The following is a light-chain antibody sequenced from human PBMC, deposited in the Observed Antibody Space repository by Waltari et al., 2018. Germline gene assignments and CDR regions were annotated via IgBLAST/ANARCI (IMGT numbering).Light chain of an antibody. Sequence: QSALTQPPSASGSPGQSVTISCTGTSSDVGGYHYVSWYQHHPGKAPKFMIYEVSKRPSGVHDRFSGSKSGNTASLTVSGLQAEDEADYYCSSYAGSNTWVFGGGTKLTVL. CDR2: EVS. CDR1: SSDVGGYHY. V-gene: IGLV2-8*01. J-gene: IGLJ3*02. CDR3: SSYAGSNTWV.